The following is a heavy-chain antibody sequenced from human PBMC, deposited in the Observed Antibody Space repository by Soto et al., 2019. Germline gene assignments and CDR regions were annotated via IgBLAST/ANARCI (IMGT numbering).Heavy chain of an antibody. CDR3: ARGDPTYFDY. D-gene: IGHD1-26*01. Sequence: PGGSLRLSCAASGFTFSSYGMHWVRQAPGKGLEWVAGISDDGSNKYYAGSVKGRFTISRDNAKNTLYLQMNSLRAEDTAMYYCARGDPTYFDYWGQGILVTVSS. V-gene: IGHV3-30*03. J-gene: IGHJ4*02. CDR1: GFTFSSYG. CDR2: ISDDGSNK.